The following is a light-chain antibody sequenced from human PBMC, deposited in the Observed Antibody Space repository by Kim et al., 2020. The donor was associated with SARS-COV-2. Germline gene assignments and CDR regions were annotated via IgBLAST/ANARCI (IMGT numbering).Light chain of an antibody. V-gene: IGKV1-5*01. J-gene: IGKJ2*01. CDR3: QKANGE. CDR1: QSIGSW. Sequence: STLSPSVGDRVTITCRASQSIGSWLAWYQQKAGKAPKVLIYHASTLESGVPSRFSGSGSGTEFTLTISSLQPDDFATYYCQKANGEFGQGTKLEI. CDR2: HAS.